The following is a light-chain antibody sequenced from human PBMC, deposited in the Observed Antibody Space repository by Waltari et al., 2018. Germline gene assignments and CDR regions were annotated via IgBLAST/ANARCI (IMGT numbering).Light chain of an antibody. J-gene: IGKJ5*01. CDR3: HQYHDIPLT. CDR1: QSVLYSPNNKNY. Sequence: DIVMTQSPDSLAVSLGERATINCKSSQSVLYSPNNKNYLAWYQQKPGQPPKLLIYWASTRESGVPDQFSGSGSGTDFTLTISSLQAEDVAVYYCHQYHDIPLTFGQGTRLEIK. CDR2: WAS. V-gene: IGKV4-1*01.